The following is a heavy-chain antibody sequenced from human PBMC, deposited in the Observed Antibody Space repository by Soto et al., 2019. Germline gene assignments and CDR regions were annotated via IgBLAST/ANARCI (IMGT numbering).Heavy chain of an antibody. CDR2: IWYDGSNK. D-gene: IGHD2-21*01. CDR1: GFTFSSYG. Sequence: QVQLVESGGGVVQPGRSLRLSCAASGFTFSSYGMHWVRQAPGKGLEWVAVIWYDGSNKYYADSVKGRFTISRDNSKNTLDLQMNSLRAEDTAVYYCAREEMAIMTPAFDYWGQGTLVTVSS. V-gene: IGHV3-33*01. J-gene: IGHJ4*02. CDR3: AREEMAIMTPAFDY.